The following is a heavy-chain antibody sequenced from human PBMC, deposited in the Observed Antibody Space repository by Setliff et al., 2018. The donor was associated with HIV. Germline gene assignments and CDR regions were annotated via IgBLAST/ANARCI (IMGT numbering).Heavy chain of an antibody. CDR2: IFNDGRT. CDR3: ARHFPSISLFFGDPGPFDR. CDR1: GGSISNSSYY. V-gene: IGHV4-39*01. J-gene: IGHJ4*02. D-gene: IGHD3-10*01. Sequence: LSLTCTVSGGSISNSSYYWGWIRQPPGKGLEWIGSIFNDGRTYYNPSLKSRVTIPMDTSTNQFSLKLSSVTAADTAVYFCARHFPSISLFFGDPGPFDRWGQGALVTVSS.